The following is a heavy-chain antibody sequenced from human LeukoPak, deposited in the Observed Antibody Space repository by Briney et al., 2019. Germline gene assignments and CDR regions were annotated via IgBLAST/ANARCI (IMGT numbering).Heavy chain of an antibody. D-gene: IGHD2-15*01. V-gene: IGHV4-59*01. J-gene: IGHJ4*02. CDR2: ISYSGST. Sequence: SETLSLTCTVSGGSISNYYWSWIRQAPGKGLEWIGDISYSGSTTYKPSLISRATISVDTSRNQFSLKLNSVTAADTAVYYCARAPPGIGYYFDNWGQGTLVTVSS. CDR1: GGSISNYY. CDR3: ARAPPGIGYYFDN.